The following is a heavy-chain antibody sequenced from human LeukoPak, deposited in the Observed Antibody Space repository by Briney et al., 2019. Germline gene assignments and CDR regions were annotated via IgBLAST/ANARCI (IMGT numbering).Heavy chain of an antibody. J-gene: IGHJ4*02. CDR2: IYYGGST. Sequence: SETLSLTCSVSGGSISSSRSFWGWLRPPPGKGLEWIGSIYYGGSTYYNPSLRSRLTISVDTSRNQFSLKLSSVTAADTAVYYCARNVRHFDFWGQGTLVTVSS. CDR1: GGSISSSRSF. V-gene: IGHV4-39*01. CDR3: ARNVRHFDF.